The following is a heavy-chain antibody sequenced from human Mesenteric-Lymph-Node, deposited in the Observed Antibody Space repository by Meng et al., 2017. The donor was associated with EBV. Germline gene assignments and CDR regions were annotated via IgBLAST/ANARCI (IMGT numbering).Heavy chain of an antibody. CDR1: GYTFINYD. Sequence: QVKLVQSGDEVRKPWASVKVSCKASGYTFINYDITWVWQATGQGLEWMGWMNPNSGNTGYIQKFQGRVTMTRDTSTNTAYMELSSLTSEDTAIYFCARGPYNNGSDYWGQGALVTVSS. CDR3: ARGPYNNGSDY. CDR2: MNPNSGNT. V-gene: IGHV1-8*01. D-gene: IGHD2-8*01. J-gene: IGHJ4*02.